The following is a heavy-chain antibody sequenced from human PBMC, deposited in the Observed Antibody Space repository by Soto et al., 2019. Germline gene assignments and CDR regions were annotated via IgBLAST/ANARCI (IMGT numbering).Heavy chain of an antibody. CDR2: ISGSGGST. J-gene: IGHJ3*02. CDR3: ASPYYYDSSGYYVLGAFDI. V-gene: IGHV3-23*01. D-gene: IGHD3-22*01. Sequence: GGSLRLSCAASGFTFSSYAMSWVRQAPGKGLEWVSAISGSGGSTYYADSVKGRFTISRDNSKNTLYLQMNSLRAEDTAVYYCASPYYYDSSGYYVLGAFDIWGQGTMVTVSS. CDR1: GFTFSSYA.